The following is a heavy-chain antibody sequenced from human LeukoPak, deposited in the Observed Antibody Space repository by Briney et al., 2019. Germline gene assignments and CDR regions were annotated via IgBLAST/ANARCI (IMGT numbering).Heavy chain of an antibody. CDR2: ISGSGGST. J-gene: IGHJ3*02. CDR3: CITMVRGGRLDAFDI. Sequence: GGSLRPSCAASGFTFSSYAMSWVRQAPGKGLEWVSAISGSGGSTYYADSVKGRFTISRDNSKNTLYLQMNSLRAEDTAVYYCCITMVRGGRLDAFDIWGQGTMVTVSS. CDR1: GFTFSSYA. D-gene: IGHD3-10*01. V-gene: IGHV3-23*01.